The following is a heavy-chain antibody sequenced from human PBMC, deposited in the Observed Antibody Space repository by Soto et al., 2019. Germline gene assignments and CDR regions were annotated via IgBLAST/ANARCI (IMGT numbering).Heavy chain of an antibody. CDR2: ISSSSSYI. J-gene: IGHJ4*02. CDR3: ARDEARQFDY. D-gene: IGHD6-6*01. Sequence: PGGSLRLSCAASGFTFSSYSMNWVRQAPGKGLEWVPSISSSSSYIHYADSVKGRFTISRDNAKNSLYLQMNSLRAEDTAVYYCARDEARQFDYWGQGTQVTVSS. CDR1: GFTFSSYS. V-gene: IGHV3-21*01.